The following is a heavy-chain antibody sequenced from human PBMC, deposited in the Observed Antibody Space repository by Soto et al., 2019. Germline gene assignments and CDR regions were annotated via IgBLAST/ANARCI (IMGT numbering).Heavy chain of an antibody. Sequence: PSETLSLTCAVSGGSISSGGYSWSWLRQPPGKGLEWIGCIIHSGSTYYNPSLKSRVTISVDGSKNHFSLELSSVTATDTAVYYCATGYFDILPRQWGQGTQVTVSS. CDR2: IIHSGST. J-gene: IGHJ4*02. D-gene: IGHD3-9*01. V-gene: IGHV4-30-2*01. CDR3: ATGYFDILPRQ. CDR1: GGSISSGGYS.